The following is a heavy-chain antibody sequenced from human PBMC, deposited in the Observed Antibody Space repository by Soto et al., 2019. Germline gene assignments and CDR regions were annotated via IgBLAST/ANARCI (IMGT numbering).Heavy chain of an antibody. V-gene: IGHV1-2*04. CDR1: GYTFIGYN. CDR3: ARDPRWFGELKYRFAS. D-gene: IGHD3-10*01. CDR2: SNPNNGCA. Sequence: ASVKVSCKASGYTFIGYNIHWVRQGPGQGLEWMGWSNPNNGCANYAEKFEGWVTMTRDTSISTVYMELSRLKSDETAVYGCARDPRWFGELKYRFASGGQATLVTVSS. J-gene: IGHJ4*02.